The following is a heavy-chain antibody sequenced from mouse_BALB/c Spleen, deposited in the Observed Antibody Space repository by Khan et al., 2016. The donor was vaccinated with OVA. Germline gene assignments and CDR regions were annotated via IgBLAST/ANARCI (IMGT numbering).Heavy chain of an antibody. V-gene: IGHV3-2*02. Sequence: EVQLQESGPGLVKPSQSLSLTCTFTGYSITSGYGWNWLRPFPGNKLEWMGYISYSGSTNYNPSLKSRISITRDTSKNQFFLKLNSVTTEDTATYYCARTARIKYWGQGTTLTVSS. CDR1: GYSITSGYG. CDR3: ARTARIKY. J-gene: IGHJ2*01. CDR2: ISYSGST. D-gene: IGHD1-2*01.